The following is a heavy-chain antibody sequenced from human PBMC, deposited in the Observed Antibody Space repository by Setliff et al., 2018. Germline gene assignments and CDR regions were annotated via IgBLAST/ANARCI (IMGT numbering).Heavy chain of an antibody. J-gene: IGHJ4*02. CDR1: GYNFASYW. Sequence: PGESLKISCKGSGYNFASYWIAWVRQMPGKGLEWMGIIHPGDSDIRYGPSFQGQVTISADKSINTAYLQWVGLKASDTAMYYCAVLQVPLAAPAHFEFWGQGTPVTVSS. CDR3: AVLQVPLAAPAHFEF. CDR2: IHPGDSDI. V-gene: IGHV5-51*01. D-gene: IGHD3-10*01.